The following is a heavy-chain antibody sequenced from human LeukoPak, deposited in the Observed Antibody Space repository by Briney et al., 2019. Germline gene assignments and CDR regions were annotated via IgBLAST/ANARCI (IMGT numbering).Heavy chain of an antibody. V-gene: IGHV3-53*01. D-gene: IGHD6-19*01. CDR2: IYSGGNT. Sequence: GGSLRLSCAASGFTFSNNYMSWVRQAPGKGLEWVSLIYSGGNTYYADSVRGRFSISRDNSKNTLYLQMNSLRAEDTAVYYCARALYSSGWHGAFDYWGQGTLVTVSS. J-gene: IGHJ4*02. CDR3: ARALYSSGWHGAFDY. CDR1: GFTFSNNY.